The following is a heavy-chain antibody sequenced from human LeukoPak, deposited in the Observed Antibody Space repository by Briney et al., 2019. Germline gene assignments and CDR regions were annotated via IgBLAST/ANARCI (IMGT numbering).Heavy chain of an antibody. CDR2: IYYSGST. D-gene: IGHD2-15*01. CDR3: ARDLKPRYCSGGSCYSGNAFDI. CDR1: GGSISSSSYY. Sequence: SETLSLTCTVSGGSISSSSYYWGWIRQPPGKGLEWIGSIYYSGSTYYNPSLKSRVTISVDTSKNQFSLKLSSVTAADTAVYYCARDLKPRYCSGGSCYSGNAFDIWGQGTMVTVSS. V-gene: IGHV4-39*07. J-gene: IGHJ3*02.